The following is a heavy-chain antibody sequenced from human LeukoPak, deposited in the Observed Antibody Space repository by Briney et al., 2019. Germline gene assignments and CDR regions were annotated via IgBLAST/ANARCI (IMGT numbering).Heavy chain of an antibody. Sequence: SETLSLTCAVSGGSISSGGYSWSWIRQPPGKGLEWFGYIYHSGSTDYNPSLKSRVTISVDRSKNRFSLKLSSVTAADTAVYYCARRYCSGGSCYLDYWGQGTLVTVSS. CDR2: IYHSGST. V-gene: IGHV4-30-2*01. D-gene: IGHD2-15*01. CDR1: GGSISSGGYS. CDR3: ARRYCSGGSCYLDY. J-gene: IGHJ4*02.